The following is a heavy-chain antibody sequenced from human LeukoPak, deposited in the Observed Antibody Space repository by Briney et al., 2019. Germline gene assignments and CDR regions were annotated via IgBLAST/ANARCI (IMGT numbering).Heavy chain of an antibody. D-gene: IGHD3-22*01. CDR1: GGSISSSSYY. Sequence: SETLSLTCTVSGGSISSSSYYWGWIRQPPGKGLEWIGSIYYSGSTYHNPSLKSRVTISVDTSKNQFSLKLSSVTAADTAVYYCARHEEYYDSSGYYKIPDYWGQGTLVTVSS. J-gene: IGHJ4*02. CDR2: IYYSGST. V-gene: IGHV4-39*01. CDR3: ARHEEYYDSSGYYKIPDY.